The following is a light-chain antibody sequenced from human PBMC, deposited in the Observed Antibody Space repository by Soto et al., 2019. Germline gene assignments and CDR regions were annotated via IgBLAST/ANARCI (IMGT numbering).Light chain of an antibody. Sequence: IPLTQSPSSLSASVGDRVTITCRASQGISSSLAWYQQKPGKAPKLLIYGASTLQSGVPSRFSGSGSGTDFTLTISSLQPEDFATYYCQQLNSYLPITFGQGTRLEI. V-gene: IGKV1-9*01. CDR2: GAS. CDR1: QGISSS. J-gene: IGKJ5*01. CDR3: QQLNSYLPIT.